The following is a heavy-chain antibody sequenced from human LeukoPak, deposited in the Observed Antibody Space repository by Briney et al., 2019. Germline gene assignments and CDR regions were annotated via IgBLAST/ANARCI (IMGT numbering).Heavy chain of an antibody. CDR2: IWYGGSNK. V-gene: IGHV3-33*01. J-gene: IGHJ4*02. Sequence: PGVSLRLFCAACGFTFSSYGMLWVRQAPGKGREGVAVIWYGGSNKYYAVPVRGRFTIYRDNAKHSLYLQMHNLRAEDTSIYVCARETASTDTDSDGFDSWGRGTVVTVSS. CDR3: ARETASTDTDSDGFDS. D-gene: IGHD5-18*01. CDR1: GFTFSSYG.